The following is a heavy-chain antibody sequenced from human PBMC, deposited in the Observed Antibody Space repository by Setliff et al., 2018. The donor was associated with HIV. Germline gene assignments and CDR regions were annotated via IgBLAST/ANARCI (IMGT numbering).Heavy chain of an antibody. CDR3: PRQDQYDDSGYYVGFFGMYV. J-gene: IGHJ6*02. CDR1: GGSISSSSYY. V-gene: IGHV4-61*02. Sequence: ASETLSLTCTVSGGSISSSSYYWTWIRQPAGKGLEWIGRIYTTGSTYYNPSLKSRVTISVDTSKNQFSLKLSSVTAADAAVYYCPRQDQYDDSGYYVGFFGMYVWGQGTTVTVSS. CDR2: IYTTGST. D-gene: IGHD3-22*01.